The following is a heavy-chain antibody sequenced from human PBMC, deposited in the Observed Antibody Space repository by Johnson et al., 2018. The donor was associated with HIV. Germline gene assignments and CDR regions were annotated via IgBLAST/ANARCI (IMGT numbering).Heavy chain of an antibody. CDR3: ASLVGDTYLNAFDI. V-gene: IGHV3-30*04. Sequence: QVRLVESGGGLVQPGGSLRLSCAASGFTFSSYAMHWVRQAPGTGLEWVAVISYDGSNKYYADSVKGRFTISRDNSKNTLYLQMNSLRAEDTAVYYCASLVGDTYLNAFDIWGQGTMVTVSS. CDR2: ISYDGSNK. D-gene: IGHD1-26*01. CDR1: GFTFSSYA. J-gene: IGHJ3*02.